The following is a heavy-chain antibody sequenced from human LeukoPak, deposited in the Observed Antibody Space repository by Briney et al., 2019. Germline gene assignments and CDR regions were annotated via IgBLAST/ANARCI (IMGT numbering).Heavy chain of an antibody. Sequence: PGGSLRLSCAASGITVSSNYMSWVRQAPGKGQEWVSVIYSGGSTYYADSVKGRFTISRDNSKNTLYLQMNSLRAEDTAVYYCARDPGYVWGSYRRGDAFDIWGQGTMVTVSS. J-gene: IGHJ3*02. CDR2: IYSGGST. V-gene: IGHV3-53*01. CDR3: ARDPGYVWGSYRRGDAFDI. D-gene: IGHD3-16*02. CDR1: GITVSSNY.